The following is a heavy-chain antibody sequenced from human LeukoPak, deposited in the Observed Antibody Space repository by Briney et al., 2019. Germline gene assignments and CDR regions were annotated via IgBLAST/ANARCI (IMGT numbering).Heavy chain of an antibody. CDR3: TRGSYGDYEY. J-gene: IGHJ4*02. D-gene: IGHD4-17*01. Sequence: GRSLRLSCAASGFTFSSYAMHWVRQAPGKGLEWVAVISYDGSNKSYADSVKGRFTISRDNSKNTLFLQMNSLRAEDTAVCYCTRGSYGDYEYWGQGTLVTVSS. V-gene: IGHV3-30-3*01. CDR1: GFTFSSYA. CDR2: ISYDGSNK.